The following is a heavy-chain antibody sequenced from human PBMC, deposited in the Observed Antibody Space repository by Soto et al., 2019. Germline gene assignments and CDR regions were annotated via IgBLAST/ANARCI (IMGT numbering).Heavy chain of an antibody. CDR3: AHKGPEDWPLDY. J-gene: IGHJ4*02. V-gene: IGHV2-5*02. Sequence: QITLKESGPTLVRPTQTLTLTCAFSGFSLSTSGVGVGWIRQPPGKALEWLAVIYWDDSKHSSPSLRSRLTITKDTSKYQVVLTMTNMDPMDTGTYYCAHKGPEDWPLDYWGQGTLVTVSS. D-gene: IGHD3-9*01. CDR1: GFSLSTSGVG. CDR2: IYWDDSK.